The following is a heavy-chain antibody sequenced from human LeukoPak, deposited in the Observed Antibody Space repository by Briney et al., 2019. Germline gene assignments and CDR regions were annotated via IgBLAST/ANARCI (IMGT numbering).Heavy chain of an antibody. V-gene: IGHV1-2*02. CDR2: INLDTGGS. CDR1: GYTFTDYY. CDR3: SREYQRLVHNGFDP. J-gene: IGHJ5*02. D-gene: IGHD2-2*01. Sequence: ASVKVSCKTTGYTFTDYYLHWVRHGPGQGLEWMGWINLDTGGSFSAQKFQGRVTMTRDMSINTAYMELNRLSFDDTAVYYCSREYQRLVHNGFDPWGQGTLVTVSS.